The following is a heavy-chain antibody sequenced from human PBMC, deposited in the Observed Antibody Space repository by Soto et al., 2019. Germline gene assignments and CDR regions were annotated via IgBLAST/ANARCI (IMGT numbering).Heavy chain of an antibody. J-gene: IGHJ4*02. CDR3: VKGSAAARPYYFDY. CDR1: GFTFSSYA. CDR2: ITDSGGST. D-gene: IGHD3-3*01. Sequence: PGGSLRLCCAASGFTFSSYAMSWVRQAPGKGLEWVSAITDSGGSTYHADSVKGRFTISRDNSKNTLYLEMNSLRAEDTALYYCVKGSAAARPYYFDYWGQGTLVTVSS. V-gene: IGHV3-23*01.